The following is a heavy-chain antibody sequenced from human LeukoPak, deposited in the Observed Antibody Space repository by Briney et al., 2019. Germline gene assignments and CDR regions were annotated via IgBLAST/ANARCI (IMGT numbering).Heavy chain of an antibody. V-gene: IGHV3-30*04. D-gene: IGHD3-3*01. Sequence: GGSLRLSCAASGFTFSSYAMHWVRQAPGKGLEWVAVISYDGSNKYYADSVKGRFTISRDNSKNTLYLQMNSLRAEDTAVYYCARDRYDFWRGTPVSYYYYYGMDVWGQGATVTVSS. CDR2: ISYDGSNK. CDR3: ARDRYDFWRGTPVSYYYYYGMDV. J-gene: IGHJ6*02. CDR1: GFTFSSYA.